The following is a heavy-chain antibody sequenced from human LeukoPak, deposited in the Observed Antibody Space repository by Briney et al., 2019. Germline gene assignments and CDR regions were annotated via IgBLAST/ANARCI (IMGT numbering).Heavy chain of an antibody. CDR3: ARVVAYDFWSGYGDV. Sequence: SSQTLSLTCTVSGGSISSGSYYWSWIRQPAGKRLEWIGRIYTSGSTNYNPSLKSRVTISVDTSKNQFSLKLSSVTAADTAVYYCARVVAYDFWSGYGDVWGKGTTVTVSS. CDR2: IYTSGST. D-gene: IGHD3-3*01. V-gene: IGHV4-61*02. J-gene: IGHJ6*04. CDR1: GGSISSGSYY.